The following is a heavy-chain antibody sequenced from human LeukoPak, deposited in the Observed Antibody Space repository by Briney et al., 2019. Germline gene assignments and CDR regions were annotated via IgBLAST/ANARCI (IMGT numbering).Heavy chain of an antibody. Sequence: SETLSLTCTVSGGSISSYYWSWIRQPPGKGLEWIGYMYYSGSTNYNPSLKSRVTISVDTSKNQFSLKLSSVTAADTAVYYCARVLTNYDFWSGYWRFDPWGQGTLVTVSS. J-gene: IGHJ5*02. CDR1: GGSISSYY. D-gene: IGHD3-3*01. CDR2: MYYSGST. CDR3: ARVLTNYDFWSGYWRFDP. V-gene: IGHV4-59*01.